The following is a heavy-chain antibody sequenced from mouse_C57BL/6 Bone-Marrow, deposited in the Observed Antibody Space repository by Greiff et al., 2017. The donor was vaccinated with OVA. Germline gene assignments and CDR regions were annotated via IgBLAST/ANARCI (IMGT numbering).Heavy chain of an antibody. Sequence: QVQLQQSGPELVKPGASVKISCKASGFAFSSSWMNWVKQRPGKGLEWIGRIYPGDGDTNYNGKFKGQATLTADKSSSTVYMQLSSLTSEDSAVYICARHEDGYYASYFDYWGQGTTLTVSS. D-gene: IGHD2-3*01. V-gene: IGHV1-82*01. CDR1: GFAFSSSW. CDR2: IYPGDGDT. CDR3: ARHEDGYYASYFDY. J-gene: IGHJ2*01.